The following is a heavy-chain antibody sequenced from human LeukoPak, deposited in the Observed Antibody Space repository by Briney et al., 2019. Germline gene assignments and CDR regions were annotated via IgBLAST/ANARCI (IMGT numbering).Heavy chain of an antibody. CDR1: GFTFSSYA. CDR3: ARDSSSWNNWFDP. Sequence: GGSLRLSCAASGFTFSSYAMSWVRQAPGKGLEWVSAISGSGGSTYYADSVKGRFTISRDNAKNSLYLQMNSLRAEDTAVYYCARDSSSWNNWFDPWGQGTLVTVSS. CDR2: ISGSGGST. J-gene: IGHJ5*02. D-gene: IGHD6-13*01. V-gene: IGHV3-23*01.